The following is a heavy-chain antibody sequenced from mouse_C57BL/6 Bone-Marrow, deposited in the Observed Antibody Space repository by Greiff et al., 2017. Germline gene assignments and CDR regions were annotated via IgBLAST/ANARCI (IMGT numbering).Heavy chain of an antibody. CDR1: GYTFTSYW. CDR2: IDPSDSYT. CDR3: AREGWLLPYWYFDV. V-gene: IGHV1-59*01. J-gene: IGHJ1*03. Sequence: QVQLQQPGAELVRPGTSVKLSCKASGYTFTSYWMHWVKQRPGQGLEWIGVIDPSDSYTNYNQKFKGKATLTVDPSSSTAYMQLSSLTSEDSAVYYCAREGWLLPYWYFDVWGTGTTVTVSS. D-gene: IGHD2-3*01.